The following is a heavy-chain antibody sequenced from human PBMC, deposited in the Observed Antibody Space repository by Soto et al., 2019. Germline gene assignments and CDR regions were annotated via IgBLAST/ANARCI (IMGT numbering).Heavy chain of an antibody. J-gene: IGHJ5*02. CDR3: ARGHGDYVYWFDP. V-gene: IGHV4-30-2*01. D-gene: IGHD4-17*01. CDR2: IYHSGTT. Sequence: QLQLQESGSGLVKPSQTLSLTCAVSGGSISSGGYSWSWIRQPPGKGLEWIGYIYHSGTTYYNPSLKSRVTISVDRSKNQFSLKLSSGTAADTAVYYCARGHGDYVYWFDPWGQGTLVTVSS. CDR1: GGSISSGGYS.